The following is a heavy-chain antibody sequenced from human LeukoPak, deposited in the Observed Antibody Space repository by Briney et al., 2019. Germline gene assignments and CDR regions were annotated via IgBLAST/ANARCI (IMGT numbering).Heavy chain of an antibody. CDR1: GFTFSNAW. J-gene: IGHJ4*02. V-gene: IGHV3-23*01. D-gene: IGHD5-24*01. Sequence: GGSLRLSCAASGFTFSNAWMSWVRQAPGKGLEWVSAISGSGGSTYYADSVKGRFTISRDNSKNTLYLQMNSLRAEDTAVYYCAKDLGDGYNSDLFDYWGQGTLVTVSS. CDR3: AKDLGDGYNSDLFDY. CDR2: ISGSGGST.